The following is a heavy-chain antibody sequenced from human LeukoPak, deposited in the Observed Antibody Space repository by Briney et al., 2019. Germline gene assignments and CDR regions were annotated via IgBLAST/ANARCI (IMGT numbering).Heavy chain of an antibody. CDR2: IGTAGDT. Sequence: GGSLRLSCAASGFTFSSYDMHWVRQATGKGLEWVSAIGTAGDTYYPGSVMGRFTISRENAKNSLYLQMNSLRAGDTAVYYCARGRNRRYSSGWVFDYWGQGTLVTVSS. CDR3: ARGRNRRYSSGWVFDY. CDR1: GFTFSSYD. D-gene: IGHD6-19*01. J-gene: IGHJ4*02. V-gene: IGHV3-13*01.